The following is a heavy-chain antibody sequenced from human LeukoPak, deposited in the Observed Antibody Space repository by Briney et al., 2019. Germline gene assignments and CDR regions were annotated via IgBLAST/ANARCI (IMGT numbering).Heavy chain of an antibody. CDR1: GYTFTSYY. J-gene: IGHJ5*02. V-gene: IGHV1-46*01. D-gene: IGHD6-13*01. CDR2: INPSGGST. Sequence: ASVKVSCKASGYTFTSYYMHWVRQAPGQGLEWMGIINPSGGSTSYAQKFQGRVTMTRDMSTSTVYMELSSLRSEDTAVYYCARDPPVPAPGSSSPNWFDPWGQGTLVTVSS. CDR3: ARDPPVPAPGSSSPNWFDP.